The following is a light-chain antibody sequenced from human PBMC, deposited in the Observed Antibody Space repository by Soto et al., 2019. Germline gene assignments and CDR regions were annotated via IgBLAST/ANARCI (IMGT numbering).Light chain of an antibody. J-gene: IGKJ5*01. V-gene: IGKV3-15*01. CDR2: GAS. CDR1: QSVSSN. CDR3: QQYDNWPPIT. Sequence: EIVLTQSPGTLSLSPGERATLSCRASQSVSSNYLAWYQQKPGQAPRLLIYGASTRAAGIPARFRGTRSGTEFTLTISSLLSEDFAVYYCQQYDNWPPITFGQGTRLEIK.